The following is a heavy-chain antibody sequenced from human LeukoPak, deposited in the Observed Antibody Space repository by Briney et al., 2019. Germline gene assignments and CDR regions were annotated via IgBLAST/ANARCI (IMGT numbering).Heavy chain of an antibody. D-gene: IGHD3-22*01. J-gene: IGHJ4*02. Sequence: SETPSLTCTVSGGSISSSSYYWGWIRQPPGKGLEWIGSVYYTGSTYYNPSLQSRVTISVDTSKNQFSLKLSSVTAADTAVLYCATLGNRASGYYLPSDYWGQGTLVTVSS. CDR3: ATLGNRASGYYLPSDY. CDR2: VYYTGST. CDR1: GGSISSSSYY. V-gene: IGHV4-39*07.